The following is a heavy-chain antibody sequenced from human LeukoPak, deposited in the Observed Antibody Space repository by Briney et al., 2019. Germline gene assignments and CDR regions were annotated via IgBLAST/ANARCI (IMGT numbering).Heavy chain of an antibody. J-gene: IGHJ4*02. V-gene: IGHV5-10-1*01. CDR2: IDPIDSYT. Sequence: GESLRISCKGSGYSFTSYWISWVRQMPGKGLEWMGRIDPIDSYTNYSPSFQGHVTISADKSISTAYLQWSSLKASDTAMYYCARVPRYSSGWYNTYYFDYWGQGTLVTVSS. CDR3: ARVPRYSSGWYNTYYFDY. D-gene: IGHD6-19*01. CDR1: GYSFTSYW.